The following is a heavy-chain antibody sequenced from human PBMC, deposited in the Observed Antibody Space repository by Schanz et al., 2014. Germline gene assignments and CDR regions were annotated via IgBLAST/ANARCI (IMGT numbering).Heavy chain of an antibody. Sequence: EVQLVESGGYLVQPGGSLRLSCSASGFTFSSYAMHWVRQASGKGLEYVSAITRSGGGTYYSDSVKGRFTISRDNSKNTLYLQMSSLRHEDSAVYYCARANYRRKINFDYWGRGTLVTVSS. J-gene: IGHJ4*02. CDR2: ITRSGGGT. CDR3: ARANYRRKINFDY. D-gene: IGHD3-10*01. V-gene: IGHV3-64D*06. CDR1: GFTFSSYA.